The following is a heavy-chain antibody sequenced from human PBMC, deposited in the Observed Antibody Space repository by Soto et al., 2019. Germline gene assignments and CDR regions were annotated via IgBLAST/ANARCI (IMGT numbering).Heavy chain of an antibody. CDR2: ISTYNSNT. CDR3: ARVSYDILTGYYAHYFDY. Sequence: QIQLVQSGVEVKKPGASVKVSCRASGYSFTGYALAWVRQAPGQGLEWVGWISTYNSNTNYAQKFHGRVTMTTDTSTTTAHMELRNMRSDDTAVYYCARVSYDILTGYYAHYFDYWSQGTLVTVSS. J-gene: IGHJ4*02. D-gene: IGHD3-9*01. CDR1: GYSFTGYA. V-gene: IGHV1-18*01.